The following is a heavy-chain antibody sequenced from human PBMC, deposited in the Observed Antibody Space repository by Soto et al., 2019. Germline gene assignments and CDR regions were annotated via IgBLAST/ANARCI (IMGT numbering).Heavy chain of an antibody. CDR2: IYYSGST. Sequence: SETLSLTCTVSGGSISSYYWSWIRQPPGKGLEWIGYIYYSGSTNYNPSLKSRVTISVDTSKNQFSLKLSSVTAADTAVYYCARDGVVIGAFDIWGQGTMVTVSS. J-gene: IGHJ3*02. D-gene: IGHD3-3*01. V-gene: IGHV4-59*01. CDR3: ARDGVVIGAFDI. CDR1: GGSISSYY.